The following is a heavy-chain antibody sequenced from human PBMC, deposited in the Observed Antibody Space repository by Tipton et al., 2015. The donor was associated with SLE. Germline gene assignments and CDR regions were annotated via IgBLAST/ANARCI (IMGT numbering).Heavy chain of an antibody. J-gene: IGHJ4*02. CDR1: GGSFSGYY. CDR3: ARGGLRSSFDY. CDR2: INHSGST. D-gene: IGHD4-17*01. Sequence: TLSLTCAVSGGSFSGYYWSWIRQPPGKGLEWIGEINHSGSTNYNPSLKSRVTISVDTSKNQFSLKLSSVTAADTAVYYCARGGLRSSFDYWGQGTLVTVSS. V-gene: IGHV4-34*01.